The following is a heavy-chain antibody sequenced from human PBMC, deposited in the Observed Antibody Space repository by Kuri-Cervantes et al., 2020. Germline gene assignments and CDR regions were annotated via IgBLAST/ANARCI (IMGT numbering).Heavy chain of an antibody. CDR2: MNPNSGNT. CDR1: GYTFTSYD. D-gene: IGHD3-10*01. Sequence: ASVKVSCKASGYTFTSYDINWVRQATGQGLEWMGWMNPNSGNTGYAQKFQGRVTMTRNTSISTAYMELSSLRSEDTAVYYCARDRTLWFGTGYGMDVWGQGTTVTVSS. V-gene: IGHV1-8*01. J-gene: IGHJ6*02. CDR3: ARDRTLWFGTGYGMDV.